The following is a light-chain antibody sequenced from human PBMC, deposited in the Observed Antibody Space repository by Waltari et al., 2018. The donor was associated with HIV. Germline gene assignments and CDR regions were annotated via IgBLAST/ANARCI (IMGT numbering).Light chain of an antibody. CDR2: QDT. J-gene: IGLJ3*02. CDR3: QAWDSGTIV. Sequence: SYDLTQPPSVSVSSGQTATVTCSRVNLGHQYVSWYQQRSGQSPVLVIYQDTKRPPWIPERFFGSTAENTATLTINETQPLDEAHYSCQAWDSGTIVFGGGTSLTVL. V-gene: IGLV3-1*01. CDR1: NLGHQY.